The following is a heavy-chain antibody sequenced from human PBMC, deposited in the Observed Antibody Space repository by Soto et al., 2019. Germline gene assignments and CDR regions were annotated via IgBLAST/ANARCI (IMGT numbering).Heavy chain of an antibody. V-gene: IGHV3-48*03. CDR3: AWLELRVHDAFDI. J-gene: IGHJ3*02. CDR2: ISSSGSTI. D-gene: IGHD1-7*01. CDR1: GFTFSSYE. Sequence: GGSLRLSCAASGFTFSSYEMNWVRQAPGKGLEWVSYISSSGSTIYYADSVKGRFTISRDNAKNSLYLQMNSLRAEDTAVYYCAWLELRVHDAFDIWGQGTMVTVSS.